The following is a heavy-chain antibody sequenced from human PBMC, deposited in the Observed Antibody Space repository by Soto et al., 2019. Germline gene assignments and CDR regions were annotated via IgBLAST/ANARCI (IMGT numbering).Heavy chain of an antibody. CDR1: GFNFSSYW. CDR3: ARDHTGDLNAFDI. CDR2: IKQDGSEK. D-gene: IGHD7-27*01. V-gene: IGHV3-7*03. J-gene: IGHJ3*02. Sequence: GGSLRLSCAAYGFNFSSYWMSWVRQAPGKGLEWVANIKQDGSEKYYVDSVKGRFTISRDNAKKSLYLQMNSLRAEDTAVYYCARDHTGDLNAFDIWGQGTMVTVSS.